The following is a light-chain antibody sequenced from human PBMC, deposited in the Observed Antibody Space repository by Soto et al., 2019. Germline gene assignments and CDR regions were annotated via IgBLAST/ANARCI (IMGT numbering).Light chain of an antibody. CDR3: QQYGDSPGA. J-gene: IGKJ3*01. CDR2: GVS. V-gene: IGKV3-20*01. CDR1: QTVSRSS. Sequence: EIVLTQSPGTLSLSPGERATLSCRASQTVSRSSLAWYQQRPGQAPRLLIYGVSSRATGIPDTFSGSGSGTDFTLTINGLEPEDFAEYYCQQYGDSPGAFGPGTKVDIK.